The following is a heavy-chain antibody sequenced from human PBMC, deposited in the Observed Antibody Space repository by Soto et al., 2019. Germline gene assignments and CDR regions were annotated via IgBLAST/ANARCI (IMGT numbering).Heavy chain of an antibody. CDR1: GFTFSSYS. V-gene: IGHV3-48*02. D-gene: IGHD3-22*01. J-gene: IGHJ3*02. Sequence: PGGSLRLSCAASGFTFSSYSMNWVRQAPGKGLEWVSYISSSSSTIYYADSVKGRFTISRDNAKNSLYLQMNSLRDEDTAVYYCANPQLMTWHDSSGYEAFDIWGQGTMVTVSS. CDR2: ISSSSSTI. CDR3: ANPQLMTWHDSSGYEAFDI.